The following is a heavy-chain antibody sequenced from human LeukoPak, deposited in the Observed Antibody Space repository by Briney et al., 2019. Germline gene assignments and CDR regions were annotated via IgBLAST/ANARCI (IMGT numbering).Heavy chain of an antibody. Sequence: SSETLSLTCTVSGGSVSSGIYFWSWIRQPPGKGLEWIGYIYYSGSTNYNPSLKRRVTISVDTSKNQFSLKLSSVTAADTAVYYCAREPHDYGAVPGIWGQGTMVTVSS. CDR3: AREPHDYGAVPGI. D-gene: IGHD4-17*01. V-gene: IGHV4-61*01. J-gene: IGHJ3*02. CDR1: GGSVSSGIYF. CDR2: IYYSGST.